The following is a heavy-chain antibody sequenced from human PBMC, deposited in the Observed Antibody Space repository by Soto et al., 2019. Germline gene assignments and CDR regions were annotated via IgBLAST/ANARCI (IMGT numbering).Heavy chain of an antibody. D-gene: IGHD3-10*01. CDR2: ISNSGDST. Sequence: GGFLRLSCAASGFTFSSFGMGWVRQAPGKGLECVSTISNSGDSTYYADSVKGRFTISRDNSKNTLYLQMNSLRAEDTAVYYCAKGWFTSDYWGQGTLVTVSS. CDR3: AKGWFTSDY. V-gene: IGHV3-23*01. CDR1: GFTFSSFG. J-gene: IGHJ4*02.